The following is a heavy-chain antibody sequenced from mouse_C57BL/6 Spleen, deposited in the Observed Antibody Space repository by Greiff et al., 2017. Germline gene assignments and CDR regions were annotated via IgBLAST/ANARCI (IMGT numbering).Heavy chain of an antibody. D-gene: IGHD1-1*01. Sequence: EVKVVESGEGLVKPGGSLKLSCAASGFTFSSYAMSWVRQTPEKRLEWVAYISSGGDYIYYADTVKGRFTISRDNARNTLYLQMSSLKSEDTAMYYCTREGVLRTYWYFDVWGTGTTVTVSS. CDR1: GFTFSSYA. CDR3: TREGVLRTYWYFDV. V-gene: IGHV5-9-1*02. J-gene: IGHJ1*03. CDR2: ISSGGDYI.